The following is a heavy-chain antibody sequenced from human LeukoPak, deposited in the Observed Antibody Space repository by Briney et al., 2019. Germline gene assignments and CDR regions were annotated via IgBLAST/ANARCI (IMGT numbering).Heavy chain of an antibody. V-gene: IGHV4-39*07. Sequence: SETLSLTCTVSGGSISSSSYFWGWIRQPPGKGLEWIATIYYSGSTYYNPSLKSRVTISVDTSKNQFSLKLRSVTAADTAVYYCARVAIPYDISPYYDGYMDVWGKGTTVTVSS. CDR2: IYYSGST. D-gene: IGHD3-22*01. CDR1: GGSISSSSYF. CDR3: ARVAIPYDISPYYDGYMDV. J-gene: IGHJ6*03.